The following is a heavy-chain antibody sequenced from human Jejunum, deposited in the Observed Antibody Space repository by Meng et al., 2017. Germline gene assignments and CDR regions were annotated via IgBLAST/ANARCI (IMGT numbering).Heavy chain of an antibody. D-gene: IGHD6-13*01. CDR3: ATSTYSTSWYYFDF. Sequence: GESLKIPCAAPGLTFSNYAMSWVRQAPGKGLEWVSGISGNGITTYNAESVKGRFTISRDNSKNTLYLQMNSLGADDTAVYYWATSTYSTSWYYFDFWGQRTLVTVSS. CDR2: ISGNGITT. J-gene: IGHJ4*02. CDR1: GLTFSNYA. V-gene: IGHV3-23*01.